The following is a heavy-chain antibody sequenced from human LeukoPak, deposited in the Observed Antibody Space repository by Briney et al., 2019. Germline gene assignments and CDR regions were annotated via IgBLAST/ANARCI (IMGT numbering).Heavy chain of an antibody. CDR3: ARALSSGWYRDDYFDY. V-gene: IGHV3-21*01. CDR2: ISSSSSYI. D-gene: IGHD6-19*01. J-gene: IGHJ4*02. Sequence: PGGSLRLSCAASGFTFSSYSMNWVRQAPGKGLEWVSSISSSSSYIYYADSVKGRFTISRDNAKNSLYLQMNSLRAEDAALYYCARALSSGWYRDDYFDYWGQGTLVTVSS. CDR1: GFTFSSYS.